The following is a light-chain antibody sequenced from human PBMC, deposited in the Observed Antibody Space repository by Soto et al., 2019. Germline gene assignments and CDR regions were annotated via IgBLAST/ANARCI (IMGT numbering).Light chain of an antibody. CDR3: QQYYSSPPT. CDR1: QSVSSSY. CDR2: GAS. V-gene: IGKV3-20*01. Sequence: EIVLTQSPGTLSLSPGERATLSCRASQSVSSSYLAWYQQKPGQGPRLLIYGASSRATGIPDRFSGSGSGTHFTLSITSLQAEDVAVYYCQQYYSSPPTFGQGTKVDIK. J-gene: IGKJ1*01.